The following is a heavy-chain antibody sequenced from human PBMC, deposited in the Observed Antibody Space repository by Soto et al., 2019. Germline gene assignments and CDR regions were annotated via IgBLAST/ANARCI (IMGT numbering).Heavy chain of an antibody. J-gene: IGHJ6*02. CDR3: ARSREGYSFYFYYGMDG. V-gene: IGHV3-30*03. D-gene: IGHD4-4*01. CDR2: ILHDGSAE. CDR1: GFTFTSYG. Sequence: GGSLRLSCAASGFTFTSYGMHWVRQAPGRGLEWMALILHDGSAEYYADSVKGRFTISRDNSKNTLYLQMNSLRAEDTAVYYCARSREGYSFYFYYGMDGWAQGPTVSVSS.